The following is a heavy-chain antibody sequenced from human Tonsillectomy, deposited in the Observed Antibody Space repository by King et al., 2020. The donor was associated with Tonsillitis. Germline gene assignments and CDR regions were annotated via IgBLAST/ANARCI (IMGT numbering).Heavy chain of an antibody. V-gene: IGHV1-2*02. J-gene: IGHJ4*02. CDR2: IHPNGGGT. CDR3: ARGYIWGSY. D-gene: IGHD3-16*01. CDR1: GYTFTGHY. Sequence: QLVQSGAEVKKPGASVKVSCKTSGYTFTGHYMFWVRQAPGQGLEWMGWIHPNGGGTTHAQKFQGRITMTRDTSISTAYMELSRLRSDDTAVYYCARGYIWGSYWGQGTLVTVSS.